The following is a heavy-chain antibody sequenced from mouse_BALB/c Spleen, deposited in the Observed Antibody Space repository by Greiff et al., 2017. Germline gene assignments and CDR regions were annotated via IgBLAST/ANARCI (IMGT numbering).Heavy chain of an antibody. CDR2: IRNKANGYTT. D-gene: IGHD4-1*01. V-gene: IGHV7-3*02. CDR1: GFTFTDYY. Sequence: EVKLVESGGGLVQPGGSLRLSCATSGFTFTDYYMSWVRQPPGKALEWLGFIRNKANGYTTEYSASVKGRFTISRDNSQSILYLQMNTLRAEDSATYYCARDNWDWDAMDYWGQGTAVTVCS. J-gene: IGHJ4*01. CDR3: ARDNWDWDAMDY.